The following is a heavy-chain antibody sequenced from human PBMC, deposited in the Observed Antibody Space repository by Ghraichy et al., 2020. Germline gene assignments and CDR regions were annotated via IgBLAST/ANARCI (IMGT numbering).Heavy chain of an antibody. CDR1: GGSISSSSYY. Sequence: SETLSLTCTVSGGSISSSSYYWGWIRQPPGKGLEWIGSIYYSGSTYYNPSLKSRVTISVDTSKNQFSLKLSSVTAADTAVYYCARHVRYGDYGCDYWGQGTLVTVSS. CDR2: IYYSGST. CDR3: ARHVRYGDYGCDY. D-gene: IGHD3-10*01. V-gene: IGHV4-39*01. J-gene: IGHJ4*02.